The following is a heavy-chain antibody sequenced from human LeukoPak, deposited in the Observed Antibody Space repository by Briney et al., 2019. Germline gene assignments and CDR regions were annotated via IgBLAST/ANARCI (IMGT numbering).Heavy chain of an antibody. V-gene: IGHV1-8*03. CDR2: KNPNSGNT. D-gene: IGHD2-2*01. J-gene: IGHJ4*02. CDR3: ARAIRYQLLSDY. Sequence: ASVKVSCKTSGYTFSTYDINWVRQAAGQGLEWMGWKNPNSGNTGFAQKFQGRATITRDTSITTAYLELSSLRSEDTAVYYCARAIRYQLLSDYWGQGTLVTVSS. CDR1: GYTFSTYD.